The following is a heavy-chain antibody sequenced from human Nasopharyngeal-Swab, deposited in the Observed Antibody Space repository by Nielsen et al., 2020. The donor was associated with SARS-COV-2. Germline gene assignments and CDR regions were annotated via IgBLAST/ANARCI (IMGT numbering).Heavy chain of an antibody. D-gene: IGHD2-2*01. J-gene: IGHJ4*02. Sequence: GESLKISCAASGFIFSRYWMTWVRQAPGKGLEWVANIKQDGSEKYYVDSVKGRFTISRDNAKNSLYLQMNSLRDEDTAVYYCATRSASWTRGDYWGQGTLVTVSS. CDR1: GFIFSRYW. V-gene: IGHV3-7*01. CDR2: IKQDGSEK. CDR3: ATRSASWTRGDY.